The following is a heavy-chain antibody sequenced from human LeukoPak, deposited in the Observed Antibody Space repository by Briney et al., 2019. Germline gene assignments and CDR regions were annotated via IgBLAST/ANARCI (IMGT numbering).Heavy chain of an antibody. CDR1: GASISSSNW. J-gene: IGHJ6*03. CDR2: IYHSGST. D-gene: IGHD1-1*01. V-gene: IGHV4-4*02. CDR3: ARSGTTAPLTYYYYYMDV. Sequence: PSETLSLTCVVSGASISSSNWWSWVRQPPGKGLEWIGEIYHSGSTNYNPSLKSRVTISVDKSKNQFSLKLSSVTAADTAVYYCARSGTTAPLTYYYYYMDVWGKGTTVTISS.